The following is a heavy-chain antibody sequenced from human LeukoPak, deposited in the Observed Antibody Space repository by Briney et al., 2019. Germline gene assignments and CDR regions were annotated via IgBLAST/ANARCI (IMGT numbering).Heavy chain of an antibody. CDR2: ISGSGGST. J-gene: IGHJ4*02. CDR1: GFTFSSYG. CDR3: ARDSSGWYRRGPTGIDY. V-gene: IGHV3-23*01. Sequence: GGTLRLSCAASGFTFSSYGMSWVRQAPGKGLEWVSAISGSGGSTYYADSVKGRFTISRDNSKNTLYLQMNSLRAEDTAVYYCARDSSGWYRRGPTGIDYWGQGTLVTVSS. D-gene: IGHD6-19*01.